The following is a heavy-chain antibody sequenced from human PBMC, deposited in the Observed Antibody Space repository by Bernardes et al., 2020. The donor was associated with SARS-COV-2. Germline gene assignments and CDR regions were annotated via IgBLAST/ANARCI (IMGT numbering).Heavy chain of an antibody. CDR2: IYNTGST. D-gene: IGHD3-3*01. CDR1: GGSISSSYSY. CDR3: ARGQDYDFWSGSYLYHFDY. V-gene: IGHV4-39*01. Sequence: SETLSLTCGVSGGSISSSYSYWGWIRQPKGKGLEWIGIIYNTGSTYYNPSLKSRVTISADTSRNQFSLRLSSVTAADTAIYYCARGQDYDFWSGSYLYHFDYWGQGTLVTVSS. J-gene: IGHJ4*02.